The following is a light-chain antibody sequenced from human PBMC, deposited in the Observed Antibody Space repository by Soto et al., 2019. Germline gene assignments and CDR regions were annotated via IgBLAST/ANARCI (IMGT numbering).Light chain of an antibody. CDR1: QSVSSSY. CDR3: QQYGRSPYT. J-gene: IGKJ2*01. V-gene: IGKV3-20*01. CDR2: GAS. Sequence: EIVLTQSPGTLSLSPGERATLSCRASQSVSSSYLAWYQQKPGQAPRLLIYGASSRATGIPDRFSGSGSGTDFTLTISRLKTEDFAVYYCQQYGRSPYTFGQGTKLEIK.